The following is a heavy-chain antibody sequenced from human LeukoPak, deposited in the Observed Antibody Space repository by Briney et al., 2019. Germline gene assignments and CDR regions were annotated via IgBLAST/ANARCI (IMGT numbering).Heavy chain of an antibody. Sequence: GGSLRLSCAASGFTFDDYAMHWVRQAPGKGLEWVSGISWNSGSIGYADSVEGRFTISRDNAKNSLYLQMNSLRAEDTALYYCAKEGVNVFDYWGQGTLVTVSS. J-gene: IGHJ4*02. D-gene: IGHD3-16*01. CDR3: AKEGVNVFDY. CDR2: ISWNSGSI. CDR1: GFTFDDYA. V-gene: IGHV3-9*01.